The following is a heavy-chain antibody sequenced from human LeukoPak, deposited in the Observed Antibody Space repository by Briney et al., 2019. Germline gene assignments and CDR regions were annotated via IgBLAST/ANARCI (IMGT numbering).Heavy chain of an antibody. J-gene: IGHJ4*02. D-gene: IGHD6-13*01. CDR1: GFTFSSYW. Sequence: GGSLRLSCAASGFTFSSYWMSWVRQAPGKGLEWVANIKQDGSEKYYVDSVKGRFTISRDNAKNTLYLQMNSLRAEDTAVYYCARPSIAAAGTDFDYWGQGTLVTVSS. CDR2: IKQDGSEK. V-gene: IGHV3-7*01. CDR3: ARPSIAAAGTDFDY.